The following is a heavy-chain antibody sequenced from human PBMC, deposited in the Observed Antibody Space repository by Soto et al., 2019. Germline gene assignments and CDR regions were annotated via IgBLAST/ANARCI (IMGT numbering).Heavy chain of an antibody. Sequence: VASVKVSCKASGYTFTSYGISWVRQAPGQGLEWMGWISAYNGNTNYAQKLQGRVTMTTDTSTSTAYMELRSLRYDDTAVYYCARDRVTMTVVAPEAAFDIWGQATMVTVSS. D-gene: IGHD3-22*01. CDR3: ARDRVTMTVVAPEAAFDI. CDR1: GYTFTSYG. V-gene: IGHV1-18*01. CDR2: ISAYNGNT. J-gene: IGHJ3*02.